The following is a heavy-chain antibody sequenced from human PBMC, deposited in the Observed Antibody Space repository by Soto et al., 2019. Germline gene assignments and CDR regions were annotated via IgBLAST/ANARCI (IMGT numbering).Heavy chain of an antibody. D-gene: IGHD3-10*01. V-gene: IGHV4-34*01. Sequence: SETLSLTCSVYGGSFSGYYWTWIRQPPGTGLEWIGEINRSGSTNYNPSLKSRVTISVDTSKNQFSLKLTSVTAADTAVYYCARVGGFGATTIDYWGQGTLVTVSS. J-gene: IGHJ4*02. CDR2: INRSGST. CDR1: GGSFSGYY. CDR3: ARVGGFGATTIDY.